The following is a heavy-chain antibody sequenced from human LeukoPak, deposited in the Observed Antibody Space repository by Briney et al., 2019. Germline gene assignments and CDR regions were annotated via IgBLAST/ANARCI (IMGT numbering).Heavy chain of an antibody. CDR3: ARSGGQNYYDSSGYYKGLYPADY. Sequence: GASVKVSCKASGYTFTSYGISWVRQAPGQGLEWTGWISAYNGNTNYAQKLQGRVTMTTDTSTSTAYMELRSLRSDDTAVYYCARSGGQNYYDSSGYYKGLYPADYWGQGTLVTVSS. V-gene: IGHV1-18*01. CDR1: GYTFTSYG. J-gene: IGHJ4*02. D-gene: IGHD3-22*01. CDR2: ISAYNGNT.